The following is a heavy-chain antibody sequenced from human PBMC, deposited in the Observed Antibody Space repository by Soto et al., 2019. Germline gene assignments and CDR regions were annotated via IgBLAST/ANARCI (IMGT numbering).Heavy chain of an antibody. J-gene: IGHJ4*02. CDR2: IWYDGSYK. V-gene: IGHV3-33*01. CDR1: GFTFSTYG. Sequence: GGSLRLSCAASGFTFSTYGMHWVRQAPGKGLEWASVIWYDGSYKFYADSVKGRFTISRDNSKNTLYLQMNSLRAEDTAVYYCARARYYDSSGYYSAFDYWGQGTLVTVSS. CDR3: ARARYYDSSGYYSAFDY. D-gene: IGHD3-22*01.